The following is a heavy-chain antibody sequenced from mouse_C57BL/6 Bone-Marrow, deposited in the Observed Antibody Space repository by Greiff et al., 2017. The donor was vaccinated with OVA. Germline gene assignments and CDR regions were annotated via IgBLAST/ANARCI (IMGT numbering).Heavy chain of an antibody. J-gene: IGHJ2*01. CDR1: GYTFTSYW. V-gene: IGHV1-55*01. CDR2: IYPGSGST. CDR3: ARCYYDYDVGFDY. Sequence: QVQLQQPGAELVKPGASVKMSCKASGYTFTSYWITWVKQRPGQGLEWIGDIYPGSGSTNYNEKFKSKATLTVDTSSSTAYMQLSSLTSEDSAVYYCARCYYDYDVGFDYWGQGTTLTVSS. D-gene: IGHD2-4*01.